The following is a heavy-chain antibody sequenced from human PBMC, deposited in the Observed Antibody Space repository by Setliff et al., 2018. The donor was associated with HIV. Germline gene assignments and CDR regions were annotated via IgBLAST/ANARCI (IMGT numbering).Heavy chain of an antibody. CDR1: GYTFTNYY. J-gene: IGHJ3*02. V-gene: IGHV1-2*02. Sequence: VSCKASGYTFTNYYMHWVRQAPGQGLEWMGWINPNSGGTNYAQKFQGRVTMTRDTSISTAYMELSSLRSEDTAVYYCARGGGGYYYVGAVDIWGQGTVVTVSS. CDR2: INPNSGGT. CDR3: ARGGGGYYYVGAVDI. D-gene: IGHD3-22*01.